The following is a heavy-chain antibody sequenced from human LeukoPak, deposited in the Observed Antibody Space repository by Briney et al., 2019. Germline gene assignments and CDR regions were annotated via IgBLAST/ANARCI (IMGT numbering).Heavy chain of an antibody. CDR2: IRYDGSNK. D-gene: IGHD2-15*01. CDR3: ARGRGSLRYFDY. Sequence: GGSLRLSCAASGFTFSSYGMHWVRQAPGKGLEWVAFIRYDGSNKYYADSVKGRFTISRDNSKNTLYLQMNSLRAEDTAVYYCARGRGSLRYFDYWGQGTLVTVSS. V-gene: IGHV3-30*02. CDR1: GFTFSSYG. J-gene: IGHJ4*02.